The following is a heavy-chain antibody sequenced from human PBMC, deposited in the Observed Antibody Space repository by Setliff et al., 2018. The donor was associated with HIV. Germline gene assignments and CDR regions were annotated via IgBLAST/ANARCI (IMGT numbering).Heavy chain of an antibody. J-gene: IGHJ4*02. V-gene: IGHV4-59*01. Sequence: PSETLSLTCTVSGGSISRYYWSWIRQPPGKGLEWIGYIYYSGSTNYNPSLKSRVTISVDTSKNQFSLKLTSVTAADTAVYYCARGPSLQTTLFDYWGQGTLGTVS. CDR1: GGSISRYY. CDR3: ARGPSLQTTLFDY. CDR2: IYYSGST.